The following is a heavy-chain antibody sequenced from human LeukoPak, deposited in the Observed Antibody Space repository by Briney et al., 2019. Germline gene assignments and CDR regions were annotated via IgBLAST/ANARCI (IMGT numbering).Heavy chain of an antibody. D-gene: IGHD3-22*01. CDR1: GFTFSDYY. V-gene: IGHV3-11*04. Sequence: GGSLRLSCAASGFTFSDYYMSWIRQAPGKGLEWVSYISSGGSTIYYADSVKGRFTISRDNAKNSLYLQMNSLRAEDTAVYYCARDTYYYDSSGYYYPGGCDYWGRGTLVTVSS. CDR2: ISSGGSTI. J-gene: IGHJ4*02. CDR3: ARDTYYYDSSGYYYPGGCDY.